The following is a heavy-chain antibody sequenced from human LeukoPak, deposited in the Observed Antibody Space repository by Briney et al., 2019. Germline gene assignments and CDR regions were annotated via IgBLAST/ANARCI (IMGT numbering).Heavy chain of an antibody. CDR3: ARDLRSTRVYYFDY. CDR1: GFTFSSYA. Sequence: PGGSLRLSCAASGFTFSSYAMSWVRQAPGKGLEWVSYISYSSGTIYYADSVKGRFTTSRDNAKNSLYLQMDSLRDEDSAVYYCARDLRSTRVYYFDYWGQGTLVTVSS. CDR2: ISYSSGTI. J-gene: IGHJ4*02. D-gene: IGHD5/OR15-5a*01. V-gene: IGHV3-48*02.